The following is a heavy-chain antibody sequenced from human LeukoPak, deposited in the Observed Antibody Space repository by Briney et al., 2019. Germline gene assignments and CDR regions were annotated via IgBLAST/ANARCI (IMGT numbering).Heavy chain of an antibody. CDR2: IYVNGFA. J-gene: IGHJ4*02. CDR3: AGGGTQSLVVFDY. CDR1: GDSITNHR. D-gene: IGHD1-26*01. Sequence: PSETLSLTCTVSGDSITNHRCSWIRQPPGKGLEWIGRIYVNGFADYNPSLRGRVTMSIDTSNKRFSMKLSSVTAADTAVYFCAGGGTQSLVVFDYWGQGNRVTVSS. V-gene: IGHV4-4*07.